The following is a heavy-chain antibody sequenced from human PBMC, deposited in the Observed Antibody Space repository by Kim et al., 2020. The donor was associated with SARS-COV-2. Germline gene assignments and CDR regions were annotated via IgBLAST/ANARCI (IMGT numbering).Heavy chain of an antibody. CDR3: ARYCSSTSCGYYYYYYGMDV. D-gene: IGHD2-2*01. J-gene: IGHJ6*02. V-gene: IGHV3-74*01. Sequence: RCTISRDNAKNTLYLQMNSLRAEDTAVYYCARYCSSTSCGYYYYYYGMDVWGQGTTVTVSS.